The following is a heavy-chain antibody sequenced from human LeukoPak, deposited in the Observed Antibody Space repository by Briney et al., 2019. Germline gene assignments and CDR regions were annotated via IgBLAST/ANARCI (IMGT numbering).Heavy chain of an antibody. CDR3: ARLLGYYGSGSYYQSDY. CDR1: GYSFTSYW. D-gene: IGHD3-10*01. J-gene: IGHJ4*02. V-gene: IGHV5-51*01. CDR2: IYPGDSDT. Sequence: GESLKISCKGSGYSFTSYWIGWVRQMPGKGLEWMGIIYPGDSDTRYSPSFQGQVTISADKSISTAYLQWSSRKASDTAMYYCARLLGYYGSGSYYQSDYWGQGTLVTVSS.